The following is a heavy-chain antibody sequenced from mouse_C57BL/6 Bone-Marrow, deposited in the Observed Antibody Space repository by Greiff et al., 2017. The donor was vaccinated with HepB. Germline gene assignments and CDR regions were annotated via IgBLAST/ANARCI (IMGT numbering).Heavy chain of an antibody. Sequence: EVKLVESGGDLVKPGGSLKLSCAASGFTFSSYGMSWVRQTPDKRLEWVATISSGGSYTYYPDSVKGRFTISTDNATNTLYLQMSRLKSEDTAMYYCTRHITTVVGRYYFDYWGQGTTLTVSS. CDR2: ISSGGSYT. J-gene: IGHJ2*01. V-gene: IGHV5-6*01. CDR1: GFTFSSYG. D-gene: IGHD1-1*01. CDR3: TRHITTVVGRYYFDY.